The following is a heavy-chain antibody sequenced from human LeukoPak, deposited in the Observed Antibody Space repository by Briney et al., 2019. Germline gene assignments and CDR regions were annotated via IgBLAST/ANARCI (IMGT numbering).Heavy chain of an antibody. V-gene: IGHV4-38-2*02. Sequence: SETLSLTCTVSHYSISSNYYWGWIRQPPGKGLEWIGSIYHSGSTYYNPSLKSRVTISVDTSKNQLSLKLTSVTAADTAVYYCARSSGYMSFWGQGTLVTVSS. D-gene: IGHD3-22*01. J-gene: IGHJ4*02. CDR2: IYHSGST. CDR1: HYSISSNYY. CDR3: ARSSGYMSF.